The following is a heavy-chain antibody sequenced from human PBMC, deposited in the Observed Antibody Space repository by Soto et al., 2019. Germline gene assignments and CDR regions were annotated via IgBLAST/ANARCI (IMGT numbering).Heavy chain of an antibody. J-gene: IGHJ4*02. CDR1: GGSFSGYY. CDR2: INHSGFT. CDR3: ARRPSGGIPVTGRVFDL. D-gene: IGHD6-19*01. V-gene: IGHV4-34*01. Sequence: QVQLQQWGAGLLKPSETLSLTCVVYGGSFSGYYWTWIRQSPGKGLEWIGEINHSGFTTYIPYLKSRVIMSVDTSKIQFSLKLNSGTAADTAVYYCARRPSGGIPVTGRVFDLWGQGTLVTVSS.